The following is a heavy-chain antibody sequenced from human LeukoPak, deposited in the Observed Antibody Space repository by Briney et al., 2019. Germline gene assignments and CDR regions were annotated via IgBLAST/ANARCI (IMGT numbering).Heavy chain of an antibody. J-gene: IGHJ4*02. CDR2: IDHSGST. V-gene: IGHV4-59*01. Sequence: SETLSLTCTVSGGSFSSYYWTWIRQPPGKGLEWIGYIDHSGSTNYNPSLKSRVTISSDTSKNQFSLELSSVTAADTAVYYCARVTGYMIEDYFDYWGQGTLVTVSS. D-gene: IGHD3-22*01. CDR1: GGSFSSYY. CDR3: ARVTGYMIEDYFDY.